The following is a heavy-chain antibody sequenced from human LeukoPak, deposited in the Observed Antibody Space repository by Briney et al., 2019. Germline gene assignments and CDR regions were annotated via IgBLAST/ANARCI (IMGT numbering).Heavy chain of an antibody. Sequence: ASVKVSCKASGYTFTGYYMHWVRQAPGQGLEWMGWINPNSGGTNYAQKFQGRVTMTRDTSISTAYMELSRLRSDDTAVYYCARDYGIAVEYYFDYWGQGTLVTVSS. CDR2: INPNSGGT. D-gene: IGHD6-19*01. J-gene: IGHJ4*02. V-gene: IGHV1-2*02. CDR3: ARDYGIAVEYYFDY. CDR1: GYTFTGYY.